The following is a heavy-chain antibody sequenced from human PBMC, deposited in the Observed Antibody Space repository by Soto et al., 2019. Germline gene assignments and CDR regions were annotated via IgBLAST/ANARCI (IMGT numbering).Heavy chain of an antibody. CDR2: IYYSGST. D-gene: IGHD6-19*01. Sequence: PSETLSLTCTVSGGSISSSSYYWGWIRQPPGKGLEWIGSIYYSGSTYYNPSLKSRVTISVDTSKNQFSLKLSSVTAADTAVYYCARERASEGGSSGWNGYFDYWRQGTLVTVSS. CDR3: ARERASEGGSSGWNGYFDY. J-gene: IGHJ4*02. V-gene: IGHV4-39*02. CDR1: GGSISSSSYY.